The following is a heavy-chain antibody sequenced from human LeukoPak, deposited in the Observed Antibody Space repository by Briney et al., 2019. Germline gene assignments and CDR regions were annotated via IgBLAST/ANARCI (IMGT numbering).Heavy chain of an antibody. D-gene: IGHD1-26*01. CDR3: AKDEWELIFDL. CDR2: ISRTGITT. CDR1: GFTFSNYA. V-gene: IGHV3-23*01. J-gene: IGHJ4*02. Sequence: PGGSLRLSCAISGFTFSNYAMSWVRQATGEGLVCVAAISRTGITTYYADSVRGRFIISRDNSKNTLFLQLNSLRVEDTALYYCAKDEWELIFDLWGQGTLVAVSS.